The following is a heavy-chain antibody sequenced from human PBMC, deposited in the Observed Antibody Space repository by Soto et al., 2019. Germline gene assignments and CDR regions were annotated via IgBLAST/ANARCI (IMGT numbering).Heavy chain of an antibody. CDR1: GGSINSYY. CDR2: IYYSGST. D-gene: IGHD5-18*01. V-gene: IGHV4-59*01. Sequence: PSETLSLTCTVSGGSINSYYWSWIRQPPGKGLEWIGYIYYSGSTNYNPSLKSRVTISVDTSKNQFSLKLSSVAAADTAVYYCARVRGYSYGCFDYWGQGTLVTVSS. CDR3: ARVRGYSYGCFDY. J-gene: IGHJ4*02.